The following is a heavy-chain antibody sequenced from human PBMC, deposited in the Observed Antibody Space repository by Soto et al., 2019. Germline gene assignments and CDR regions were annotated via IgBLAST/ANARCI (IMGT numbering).Heavy chain of an antibody. CDR1: GGSISSYY. CDR2: IYYSGST. J-gene: IGHJ6*02. Sequence: PWETLSLTCTVSGGSISSYYWSWIRQPPGKGLEWIGYIYYSGSTNYNPSLKSRVTISVDTSKNQFSLKLSSVTAADTAVYYCARAGKIAVAGPLPYYYYGMDVWGQGTTVTVSS. D-gene: IGHD6-19*01. V-gene: IGHV4-59*01. CDR3: ARAGKIAVAGPLPYYYYGMDV.